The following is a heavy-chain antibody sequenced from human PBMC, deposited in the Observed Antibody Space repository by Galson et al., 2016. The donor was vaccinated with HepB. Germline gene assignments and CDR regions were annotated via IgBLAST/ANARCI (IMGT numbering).Heavy chain of an antibody. Sequence: QSGAEVKKPGASVKVSCKASGYTFSDYGISWVRQAPGQGLEWMGWSSNYNGNINYAQKFQGRVTMTTDTSTSTAYMELRSLRSDDSAVYYCARVGVHSYGYISTWSDFWGQGTLVTVSS. V-gene: IGHV1-18*01. CDR3: ARVGVHSYGYISTWSDF. D-gene: IGHD5-18*01. J-gene: IGHJ4*02. CDR2: SSNYNGNI. CDR1: GYTFSDYG.